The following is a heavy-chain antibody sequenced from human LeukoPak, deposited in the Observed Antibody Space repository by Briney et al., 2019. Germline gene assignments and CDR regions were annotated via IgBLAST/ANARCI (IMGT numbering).Heavy chain of an antibody. J-gene: IGHJ4*02. CDR1: GFTFSSHG. CDR3: AKKHYDYVWGHIYFDY. CDR2: ISGSGGST. V-gene: IGHV3-23*01. D-gene: IGHD3-16*01. Sequence: PGGSLRLSCAASGFTFSSHGMSWVRQAPGKGLEWVSIISGSGGSTHYADSVKGRFIISRDNPKNTLYVQMNSLRSEDTAVYYCAKKHYDYVWGHIYFDYWGQGALVTVSS.